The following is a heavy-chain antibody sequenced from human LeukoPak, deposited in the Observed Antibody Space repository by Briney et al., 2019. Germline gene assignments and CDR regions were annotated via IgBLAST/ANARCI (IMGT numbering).Heavy chain of an antibody. CDR1: GGSFSGYY. CDR2: INHSGST. V-gene: IGHV4-34*01. D-gene: IGHD3-16*01. J-gene: IGHJ4*02. CDR3: AREKGYDYATRYYFDY. Sequence: SETLSLTCAVYGGSFSGYYWSWIRQPPGKGLEWIGEINHSGSTNYNMSLKSRVTISVDTSKSQFSLKLSSVTAADTAVYYCAREKGYDYATRYYFDYWGQGTLVTVSS.